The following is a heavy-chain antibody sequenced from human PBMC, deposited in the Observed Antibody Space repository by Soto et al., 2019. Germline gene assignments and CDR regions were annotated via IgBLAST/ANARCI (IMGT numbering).Heavy chain of an antibody. V-gene: IGHV3-23*01. CDR2: LTGGGDNT. J-gene: IGHJ4*02. Sequence: EVQLLESGGGFVQPGGPPRLSCAASGFTFSNYAMTWVRQAPGKGLEWVSALTGGGDNTYYADSVEGRFTISRDNFKNTLYLQMNSLRDEDTAIYYCARGSKGFDYWGQGTLVTVSS. CDR3: ARGSKGFDY. CDR1: GFTFSNYA. D-gene: IGHD2-2*01.